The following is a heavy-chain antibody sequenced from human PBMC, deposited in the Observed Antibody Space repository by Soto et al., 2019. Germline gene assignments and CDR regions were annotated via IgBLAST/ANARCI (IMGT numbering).Heavy chain of an antibody. D-gene: IGHD2-21*01. V-gene: IGHV3-23*01. CDR3: ARWRFIDY. J-gene: IGHJ4*02. CDR1: GFSFTSYA. Sequence: PGGSLRLSCAASGFSFTSYALSWVRQAPGKGLEWVSTISGSDGKTYYADSVKGRLSISRDTSKTTLYLQMNSLRVEDTAVYYCARWRFIDYWGQGTRVTVSS. CDR2: ISGSDGKT.